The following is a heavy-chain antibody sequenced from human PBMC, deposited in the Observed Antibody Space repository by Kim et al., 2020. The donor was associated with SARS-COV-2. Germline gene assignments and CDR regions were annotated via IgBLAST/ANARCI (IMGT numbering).Heavy chain of an antibody. Sequence: GGSLRLSCAASGFTFSNAWMSWVRQAPGKGLEWVGRIKSKTDGGTTDYAAPVKGRFTISRDDSKNTLYLQMNSLKTEDTAVYYCTTRRYCSGGSCPQDAFDIWGQGTMVTVSS. J-gene: IGHJ3*02. D-gene: IGHD2-15*01. CDR1: GFTFSNAW. CDR3: TTRRYCSGGSCPQDAFDI. CDR2: IKSKTDGGTT. V-gene: IGHV3-15*01.